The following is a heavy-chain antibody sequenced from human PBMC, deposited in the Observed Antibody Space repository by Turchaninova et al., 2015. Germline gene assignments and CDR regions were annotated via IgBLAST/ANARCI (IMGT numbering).Heavy chain of an antibody. D-gene: IGHD6-13*01. J-gene: IGHJ3*01. V-gene: IGHV2-5*05. Sequence: QITLKESGPPLVNPTQTLTLTCSFSGFSLPPARVGVGWIRQPPGRTLECLALIYWDDDRRYGPSLKSRLTITKDTSKNQVVLTMTNMDPVDTATYFCTRSVTAAPVLGAFDVWGQGTMVTVSS. CDR3: TRSVTAAPVLGAFDV. CDR2: IYWDDDR. CDR1: GFSLPPARVG.